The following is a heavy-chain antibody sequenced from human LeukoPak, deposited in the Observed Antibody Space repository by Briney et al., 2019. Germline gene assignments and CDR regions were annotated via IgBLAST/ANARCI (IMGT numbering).Heavy chain of an antibody. CDR3: ARDLLGYYDILTGYSAGDC. CDR2: INPKSGGA. CDR1: GFTFNAYN. J-gene: IGHJ4*02. V-gene: IGHV1-2*02. Sequence: ASVKVSCKASGFTFNAYNIHWVRQAPGQGLEWMGWINPKSGGANYAQKFQGRVTMTWDTSISTAYMELSRLRSDDTAVYYCARDLLGYYDILTGYSAGDCWGQGTLVTVSS. D-gene: IGHD3-9*01.